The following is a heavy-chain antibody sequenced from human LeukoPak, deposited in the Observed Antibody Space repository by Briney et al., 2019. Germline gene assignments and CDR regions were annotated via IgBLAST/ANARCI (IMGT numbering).Heavy chain of an antibody. J-gene: IGHJ4*02. CDR1: GGSISSYY. CDR3: AREMFQYYDSSGTLRD. Sequence: SETLSRTCTVSGGSISSYYWSWIRQPAGKGLEWIGRIYTSGSTNYNPSLKSRVTMSVDTSKNQFSLKLSSVTAADTAVYYCAREMFQYYDSSGTLRDWGQGTLVTVSS. V-gene: IGHV4-4*07. CDR2: IYTSGST. D-gene: IGHD3-22*01.